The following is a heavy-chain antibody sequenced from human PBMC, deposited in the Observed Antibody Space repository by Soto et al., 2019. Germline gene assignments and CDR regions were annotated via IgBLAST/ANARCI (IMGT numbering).Heavy chain of an antibody. D-gene: IGHD6-19*01. CDR2: ISGSGGST. J-gene: IGHJ4*02. CDR3: AKGSSGWYERFDY. CDR1: GFTFSSYA. Sequence: EVPLLESGGGLVQPGGSLRLSCAASGFTFSSYAMSWVRQAPGKGLEWVSAISGSGGSTYYADSVKGQFTISRDNSKNTLYLQMNSLRVEDTAVYYCAKGSSGWYERFDYWGQGTLVTVSS. V-gene: IGHV3-23*01.